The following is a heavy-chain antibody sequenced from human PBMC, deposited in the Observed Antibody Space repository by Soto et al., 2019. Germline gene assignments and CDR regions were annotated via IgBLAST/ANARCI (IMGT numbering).Heavy chain of an antibody. Sequence: QLQLQESGPGLVKPSETLSLTCTVSGGSISSSSYYWGWIRQPPGKGLVWIGSIYYCGSTYYNPSLKIRATISVDTSKNQFSMKLSSVTAADTAVYYCARLEWGYHSSGWYVCFDPWGQGTLVTVSS. CDR2: IYYCGST. D-gene: IGHD6-19*01. V-gene: IGHV4-39*01. CDR3: ARLEWGYHSSGWYVCFDP. CDR1: GGSISSSSYY. J-gene: IGHJ5*02.